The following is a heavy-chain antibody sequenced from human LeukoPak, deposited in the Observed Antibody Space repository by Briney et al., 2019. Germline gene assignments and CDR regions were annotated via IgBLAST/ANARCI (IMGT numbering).Heavy chain of an antibody. V-gene: IGHV4-59*08. CDR1: GDSISSYY. CDR2: IYYSGST. D-gene: IGHD5-24*01. J-gene: IGHJ5*02. CDR3: ARISGGAGYNSNWFDP. Sequence: SETLSLTCTVSGDSISSYYWSWIRQPPGKGLEWIGYIYYSGSTNYNPSLKSRVTISVDTSKIQFSLKLSSVTAADTAVYYCARISGGAGYNSNWFDPWGQGTLVTVSS.